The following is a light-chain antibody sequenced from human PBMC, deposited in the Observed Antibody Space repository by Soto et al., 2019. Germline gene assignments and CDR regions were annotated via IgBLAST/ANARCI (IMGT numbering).Light chain of an antibody. CDR2: GTS. CDR1: QNIKNN. V-gene: IGKV3-20*01. CDR3: QQYGSSLLLT. J-gene: IGKJ4*01. Sequence: EIVMTQSPATLSVSPGERATLSCRASQNIKNNLAWYQQKRGQGPRLLIFGTSSRATGIPDRFSGSGSGTDFTLTISRLEPEDFAVYYCQQYGSSLLLTFGGGTKVDIK.